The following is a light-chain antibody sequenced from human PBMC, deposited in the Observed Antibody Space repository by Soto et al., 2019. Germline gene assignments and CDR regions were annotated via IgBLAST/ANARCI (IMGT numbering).Light chain of an antibody. CDR1: SNTIGGYNV. CDR3: SSYTSGSSHYV. Sequence: QSALTQPASVSGSPGQSITISCTGTSNTIGGYNVVSWYQQHPGKAPKVIIYGVTNRPSGVSNRFSGSKSGNTASLTISGLQAEDEADYHCSSYTSGSSHYVFGTGTKLTVL. V-gene: IGLV2-14*03. J-gene: IGLJ1*01. CDR2: GVT.